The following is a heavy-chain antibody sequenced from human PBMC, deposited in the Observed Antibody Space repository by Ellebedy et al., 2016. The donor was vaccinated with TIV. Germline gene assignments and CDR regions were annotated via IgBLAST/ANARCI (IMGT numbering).Heavy chain of an antibody. CDR2: ISAYNGNT. D-gene: IGHD6-13*01. Sequence: ASVKVSCKASAYTFISYGINWVRHAPGQGLEWMGLISAYNGNTNYAQKLQGRVTMTTDTSQSTASIGLRSLRSDDTAVYYCARGGAAAGATPDYWGQGTLVTVSS. J-gene: IGHJ4*02. V-gene: IGHV1-18*04. CDR3: ARGGAAAGATPDY. CDR1: AYTFISYG.